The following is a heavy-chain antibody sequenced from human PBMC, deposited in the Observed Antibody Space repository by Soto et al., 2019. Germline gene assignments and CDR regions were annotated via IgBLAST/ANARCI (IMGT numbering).Heavy chain of an antibody. CDR3: XREMSSGWFDY. V-gene: IGHV1-8*01. Sequence: QVQLVQSGAEVKKPGASVKVSCKASGYTFTSYDINWVRQATGQGLEWMGWMNPNSGNTGYAQKFQGRVTMTRNTSISTAYMELXSXXXXXXXXXXXXREMSSGWFDYWGQGTLVTVSS. CDR2: MNPNSGNT. CDR1: GYTFTSYD. D-gene: IGHD6-19*01. J-gene: IGHJ4*02.